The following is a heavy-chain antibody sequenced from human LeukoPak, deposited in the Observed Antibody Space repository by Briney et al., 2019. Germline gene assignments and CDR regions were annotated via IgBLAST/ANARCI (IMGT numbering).Heavy chain of an antibody. Sequence: PGGSPRLSCVASGFTFSNYAMHWVRQAAGKGLEWVSIIGGSGGITFYADSVKGRFTISRDNSKNTLYLQMNSLRAEDTAIYYCATSDYLGYWGQGTLVTVSS. CDR2: IGGSGGIT. CDR3: ATSDYLGY. J-gene: IGHJ4*02. CDR1: GFTFSNYA. V-gene: IGHV3-23*01.